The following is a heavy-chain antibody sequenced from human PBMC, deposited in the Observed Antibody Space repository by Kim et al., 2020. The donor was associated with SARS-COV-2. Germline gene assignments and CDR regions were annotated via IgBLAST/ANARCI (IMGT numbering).Heavy chain of an antibody. CDR3: ARDGQRFTWNWYFDL. CDR1: GFTFSSYA. V-gene: IGHV3-30*04. Sequence: GGSLRLSCAASGFTFSSYAMHWVRQAPGKGLEWVAVISYDGSNKYYADSVKGRFTISRDNSKNTLYLQMNSLRAEDTAVYYCARDGQRFTWNWYFDLWGRGTLVTVSS. D-gene: IGHD3-10*01. CDR2: ISYDGSNK. J-gene: IGHJ2*01.